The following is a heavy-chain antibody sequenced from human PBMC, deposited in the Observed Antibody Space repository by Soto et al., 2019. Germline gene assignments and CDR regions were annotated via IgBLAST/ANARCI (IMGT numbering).Heavy chain of an antibody. Sequence: PVGSLRLSCAASGFTFSYYTVHWVRGAPVKGLEWVSSISGIRDYIRYADSVKGRFTISRDNAKTSLYLQMNSLTAEDTAVYYCAREGVHNYNEYYFDYWGQGTLVTVSS. CDR1: GFTFSYYT. CDR2: ISGIRDYI. V-gene: IGHV3-21*06. J-gene: IGHJ4*02. D-gene: IGHD3-22*01. CDR3: AREGVHNYNEYYFDY.